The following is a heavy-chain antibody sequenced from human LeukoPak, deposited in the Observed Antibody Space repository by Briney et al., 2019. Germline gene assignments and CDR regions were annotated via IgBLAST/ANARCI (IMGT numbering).Heavy chain of an antibody. CDR3: ARDARTTGALDY. J-gene: IGHJ4*02. D-gene: IGHD1-1*01. CDR2: IKQDGSEK. CDR1: GFTFGSYA. Sequence: GGSLRLSCVASGFTFGSYAMTWVRQAPGKGLEWVANIKQDGSEKYYVDSVKGRFTISRDNAKNSLYLQMNSLRAEDTAVYYCARDARTTGALDYWGQGTLVTVSS. V-gene: IGHV3-7*01.